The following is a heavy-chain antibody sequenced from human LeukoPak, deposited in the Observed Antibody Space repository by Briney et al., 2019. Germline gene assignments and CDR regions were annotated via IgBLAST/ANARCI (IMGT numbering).Heavy chain of an antibody. Sequence: GASVKVSCKASGYTFTNYAFTWVRQAPGQGLEWMGWISAYNGDTNYAQILQGRVTLTADTSTNTAYMELRSLRSDDTGVYYCIKGFEYWGQGTLVTVSS. CDR2: ISAYNGDT. V-gene: IGHV1-18*01. D-gene: IGHD3-10*01. J-gene: IGHJ4*02. CDR3: IKGFEY. CDR1: GYTFTNYA.